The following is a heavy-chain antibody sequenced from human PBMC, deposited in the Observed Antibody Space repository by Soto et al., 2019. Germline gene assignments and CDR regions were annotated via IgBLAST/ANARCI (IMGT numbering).Heavy chain of an antibody. Sequence: GESLKISCKGSGYSFTSYWISWVRQMPGKGLEWMGRIDPSDSYTNYSPSFQGHVTISADKSISTAYLQWSSLKASDTAMYYCARHCSSTSCYHYYGMDVWGQGTTVTVSS. CDR3: ARHCSSTSCYHYYGMDV. CDR1: GYSFTSYW. J-gene: IGHJ6*02. D-gene: IGHD2-2*01. CDR2: IDPSDSYT. V-gene: IGHV5-10-1*01.